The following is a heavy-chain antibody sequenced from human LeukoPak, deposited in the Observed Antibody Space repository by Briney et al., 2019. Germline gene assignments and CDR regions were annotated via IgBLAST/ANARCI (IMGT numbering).Heavy chain of an antibody. CDR3: ARTTETHSWRTRYYDYYMDV. CDR1: GDSISSRSYY. J-gene: IGHJ6*03. Sequence: SETLSLTCTVSGDSISSRSYYWGWIRQPPGQGLEWIGHISYTGSTYYNPSLKSRVTISVDTSKNQFSLKLSSVTAADTAVYYCARTTETHSWRTRYYDYYMDVWGKGTTVTVSS. V-gene: IGHV4-39*07. CDR2: ISYTGST. D-gene: IGHD6-13*01.